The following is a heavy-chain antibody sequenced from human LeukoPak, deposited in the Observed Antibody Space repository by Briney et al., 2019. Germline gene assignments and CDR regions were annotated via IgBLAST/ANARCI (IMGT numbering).Heavy chain of an antibody. V-gene: IGHV4-59*01. J-gene: IGHJ6*03. CDR3: ARAYSNYGYYYYMDV. D-gene: IGHD4-11*01. CDR2: IYYSGST. Sequence: SETLSLTCTVSGGSISSYYWSWIRQPPGKGLEWIGYIYYSGSTNYNPSLKSRVTISVDASKNQFSLKLSSVTAADTAVYYCARAYSNYGYYYYMDVWGKGTTVTVSS. CDR1: GGSISSYY.